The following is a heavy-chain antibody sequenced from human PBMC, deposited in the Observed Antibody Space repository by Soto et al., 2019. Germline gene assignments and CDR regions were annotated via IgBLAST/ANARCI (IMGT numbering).Heavy chain of an antibody. CDR3: ARGLGRGSRNVY. Sequence: QVQLQQWGAGLLKPSETLSLTCAVYGGSFSGYYWSWIRQPPGKGLEWIGEINHSGSTNYNPSLKSRVTTSVDTSKNQFSLKLSSVTAADTAVYYCARGLGRGSRNVYWGQGTLVTVSS. CDR1: GGSFSGYY. J-gene: IGHJ4*02. V-gene: IGHV4-34*01. CDR2: INHSGST. D-gene: IGHD3-10*01.